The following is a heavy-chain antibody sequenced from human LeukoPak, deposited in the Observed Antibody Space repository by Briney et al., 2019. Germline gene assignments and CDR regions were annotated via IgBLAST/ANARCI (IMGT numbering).Heavy chain of an antibody. Sequence: PGGSLRLSCAASGFTFSSYGMHWVRQAPGKGLEWVAFIRYDGSNKYYAVSVKGRFTISRDNSKNTLYLQMNSLRAEDTAVYYCAKDRYCSSTSCQMAYFQHWGQGTLVTVSS. CDR2: IRYDGSNK. CDR1: GFTFSSYG. J-gene: IGHJ1*01. CDR3: AKDRYCSSTSCQMAYFQH. D-gene: IGHD2-2*01. V-gene: IGHV3-30*02.